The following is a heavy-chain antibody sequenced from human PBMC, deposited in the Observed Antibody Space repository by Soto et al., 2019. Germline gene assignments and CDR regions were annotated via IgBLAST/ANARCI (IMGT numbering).Heavy chain of an antibody. D-gene: IGHD3-22*01. Sequence: QVQLVQSGAEVKKPGSSVKVSCKASGGTFSSYAISWVRQAPGQGLEWMGGIIPIFGSANYAQKFQGRVTITEDESTSTAYMDLSSLRSEDTAVYYCARDLKRYYDSSGYGYYYYGMDVWGQGTTVTVSS. J-gene: IGHJ6*02. CDR2: IIPIFGSA. CDR1: GGTFSSYA. CDR3: ARDLKRYYDSSGYGYYYYGMDV. V-gene: IGHV1-69*01.